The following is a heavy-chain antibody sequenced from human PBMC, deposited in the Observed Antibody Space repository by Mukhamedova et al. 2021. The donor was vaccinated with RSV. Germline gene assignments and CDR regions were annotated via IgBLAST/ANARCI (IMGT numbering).Heavy chain of an antibody. J-gene: IGHJ4*02. D-gene: IGHD2-21*01. CDR3: AKDAIAVVTSVFFDF. Sequence: DTGRTTDYAHSVRGRFTVSRDNSKNTLYLELNNPRVADTAVYYCAKDAIAVVTSVFFDFWGQGVTVTVSS. V-gene: IGHV3-23*01. CDR2: DTGRTT.